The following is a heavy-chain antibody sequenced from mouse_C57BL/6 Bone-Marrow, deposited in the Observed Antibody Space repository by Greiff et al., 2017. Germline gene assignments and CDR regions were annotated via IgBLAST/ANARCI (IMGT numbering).Heavy chain of an antibody. J-gene: IGHJ3*01. CDR1: GYTFTDYY. D-gene: IGHD2-3*01. Sequence: QVQLQQSGAELVRPGASVKLSCKASGYTFTDYYINWVKQRPGQGLEWIGRIYPGSGNTYYNEKFKGKATLTAEKASSTAYMQISSLTSEDSAGYLCAIGWLRFAYWGQGTLVTVAA. CDR2: IYPGSGNT. V-gene: IGHV1-76*01. CDR3: AIGWLRFAY.